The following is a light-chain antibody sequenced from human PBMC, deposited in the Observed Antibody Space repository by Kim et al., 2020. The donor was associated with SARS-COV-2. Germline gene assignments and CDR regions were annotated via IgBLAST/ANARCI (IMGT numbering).Light chain of an antibody. CDR3: AIWDDSLNGVV. Sequence: QSVVTQPPSASGTPGQRVTISCSGSNSNIGGNPVNWYQQLPGTAPKLLIYSNIRRPSGVPDRFSGSKSGTSASLAISGLQSEDEADYYCAIWDDSLNGVVFGGGTQLTVL. V-gene: IGLV1-44*01. J-gene: IGLJ2*01. CDR2: SNI. CDR1: NSNIGGNP.